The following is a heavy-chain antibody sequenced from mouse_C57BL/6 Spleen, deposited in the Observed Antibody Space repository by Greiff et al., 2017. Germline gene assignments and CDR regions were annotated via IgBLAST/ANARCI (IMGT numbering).Heavy chain of an antibody. CDR1: GYTFTSYW. D-gene: IGHD2-2*01. J-gene: IGHJ4*01. Sequence: QVQLQQPGAELVKPGASVKMSCKASGYTFTSYWITWVKQRPGQGLEWIGDIYPGSGSTDYNEKFKSKATLTVDTSSSTAYMQLSSLTSEDSAVYYCARGVIYYAMDYWGQGTSVTVSS. CDR3: ARGVIYYAMDY. V-gene: IGHV1-55*01. CDR2: IYPGSGST.